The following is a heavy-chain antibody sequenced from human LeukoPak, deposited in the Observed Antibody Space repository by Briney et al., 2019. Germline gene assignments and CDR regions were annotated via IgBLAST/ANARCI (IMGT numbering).Heavy chain of an antibody. D-gene: IGHD3-10*01. Sequence: ASETLSLTCTVSGGSISSYYWSWIRQPPGKGLEWIGYIYYSGSTNYNPSLKSRVTISVDTSKNQFSLKLSSVTAADTAVYYCARGSKYYGSGSYYNRRPFDYWGQGTLVTVSS. V-gene: IGHV4-59*12. J-gene: IGHJ4*02. CDR2: IYYSGST. CDR1: GGSISSYY. CDR3: ARGSKYYGSGSYYNRRPFDY.